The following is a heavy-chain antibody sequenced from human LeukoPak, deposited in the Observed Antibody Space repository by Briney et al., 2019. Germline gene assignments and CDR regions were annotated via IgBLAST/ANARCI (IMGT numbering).Heavy chain of an antibody. CDR1: GFTFSSYI. D-gene: IGHD3-22*01. CDR3: ARDYYASPGSFDY. CDR2: ISSSSSTI. Sequence: GGSLRLSCAASGFTFSSYIMNWVGQAPGKGLEWVSYISSSSSTIYYADSVKGRFTISRDNAKNSLYLQMNSLRAEDTAVYYCARDYYASPGSFDYWGQGTLVTVSS. V-gene: IGHV3-48*01. J-gene: IGHJ4*02.